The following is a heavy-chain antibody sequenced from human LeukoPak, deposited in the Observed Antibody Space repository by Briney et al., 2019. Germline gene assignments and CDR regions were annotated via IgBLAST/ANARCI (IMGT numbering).Heavy chain of an antibody. CDR3: ARSGEMATIMGD. CDR1: GFTVSSNY. V-gene: IGHV3-53*01. J-gene: IGHJ4*02. CDR2: IYSGGST. D-gene: IGHD5-24*01. Sequence: GGSLRLSCAASGFTVSSNYMSWVRQAPGKGLEWVSVIYSGGSTYYAGSVKGRFTISRDNSKNTLYLQMNSLRAEDTAVYYCARSGEMATIMGDWGQGTLVTVSS.